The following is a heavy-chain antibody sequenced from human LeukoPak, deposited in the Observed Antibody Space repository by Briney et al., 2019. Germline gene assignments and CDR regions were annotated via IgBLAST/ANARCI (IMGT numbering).Heavy chain of an antibody. CDR1: GFTFSSYA. V-gene: IGHV3-23*01. CDR3: AKEGSIAVAGHFDY. Sequence: GGSLRLSCAASGFTFSSYAMSWVRQAPGKGLEWVSDISGGGGSTYYGDSVKGRFTISRDSFKNTLYVQMNSLRAEDTAVYYCAKEGSIAVAGHFDYWGQGTLVTVSS. D-gene: IGHD6-19*01. J-gene: IGHJ4*02. CDR2: ISGGGGST.